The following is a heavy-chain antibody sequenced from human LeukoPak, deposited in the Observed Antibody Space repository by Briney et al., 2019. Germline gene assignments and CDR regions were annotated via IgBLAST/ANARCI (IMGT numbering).Heavy chain of an antibody. J-gene: IGHJ6*03. CDR3: ARNLYSSGWYYYMDV. D-gene: IGHD6-19*01. Sequence: SVKVSCKASGGTFSSYAISWVRQAPGQGLEWMGGIIPIFGTANYAQKFQGRVTITADESTSTAYMELSSLRSEDTAVYYCARNLYSSGWYYYMDVWGKGTTVTISS. V-gene: IGHV1-69*13. CDR2: IIPIFGTA. CDR1: GGTFSSYA.